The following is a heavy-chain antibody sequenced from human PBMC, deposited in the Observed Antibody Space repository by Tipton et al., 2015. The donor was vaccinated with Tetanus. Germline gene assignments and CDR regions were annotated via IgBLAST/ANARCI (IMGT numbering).Heavy chain of an antibody. Sequence: TLSLTCAISGDNVSNKSTTWNWIRQSPSRGLEWLGRTYYSSRWYNDFAVSVKSRITINPDTSKNQFSLQLNSVTPEDTAVYYCARAGLTVILYYFASWGQGTLVTVSS. V-gene: IGHV6-1*01. J-gene: IGHJ4*02. CDR2: TYYSSRWYN. CDR1: GDNVSNKSTT. CDR3: ARAGLTVILYYFAS. D-gene: IGHD7-27*01.